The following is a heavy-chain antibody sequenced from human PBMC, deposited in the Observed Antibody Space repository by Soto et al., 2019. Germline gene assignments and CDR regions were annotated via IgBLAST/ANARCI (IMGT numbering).Heavy chain of an antibody. CDR3: ARESQCSGGSCYYSGGYYYYGMDV. V-gene: IGHV3-33*05. D-gene: IGHD2-15*01. Sequence: QVQLVESGGGVVQPGRSLRLSCAASAFTFSSYGMNWVRQAPGKGLEWVAVISYDGSNKYYADSVKGRFTISRDNSKKTLFLQMNGLRAEDTAVYYCARESQCSGGSCYYSGGYYYYGMDVWGQGTTVTVSS. CDR2: ISYDGSNK. CDR1: AFTFSSYG. J-gene: IGHJ6*02.